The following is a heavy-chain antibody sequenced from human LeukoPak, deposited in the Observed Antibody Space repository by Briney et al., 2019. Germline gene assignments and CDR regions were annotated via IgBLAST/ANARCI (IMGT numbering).Heavy chain of an antibody. CDR1: GGSIGSYY. D-gene: IGHD3-9*01. J-gene: IGHJ4*02. Sequence: PSETLSLTCTVSGGSIGSYYWSWIRQPPGKGLEWIGYIYASRTTNYNPSLKSRLTMSVDTSKNQFSLKLNSVTAADTAVYYCARQGLSYDILTDFYNSGYFDNWGQGTLVTVSS. CDR2: IYASRTT. CDR3: ARQGLSYDILTDFYNSGYFDN. V-gene: IGHV4-4*09.